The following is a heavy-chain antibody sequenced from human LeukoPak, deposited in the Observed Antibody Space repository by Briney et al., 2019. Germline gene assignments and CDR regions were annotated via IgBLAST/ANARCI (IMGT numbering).Heavy chain of an antibody. Sequence: ASVKVSCKASGYTFTSYGISWVRQAPGQGLEWMGWISAYNGNTNYAQKLQGRVTMTTDTSTSTAYMKLRSLRSDDTAVYYCARDLFYYGSGSYSVWGQGTLVTVSS. CDR3: ARDLFYYGSGSYSV. D-gene: IGHD3-10*01. J-gene: IGHJ4*02. V-gene: IGHV1-18*01. CDR1: GYTFTSYG. CDR2: ISAYNGNT.